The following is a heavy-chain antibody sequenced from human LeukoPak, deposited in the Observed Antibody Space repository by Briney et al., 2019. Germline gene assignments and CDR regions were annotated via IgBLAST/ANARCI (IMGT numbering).Heavy chain of an antibody. CDR1: GFTFSSYG. V-gene: IGHV3-30*02. J-gene: IGHJ2*01. Sequence: PGGSLRLSCAASGFTFSSYGMHWVRQAPGKGLEWVAFIRYDGSNKYYADSVKGRFTISRDNAKNSLYLQMNSLRAEDTAVYFCARDRGYSGDDSQGDWYFDLWGRGTLVTVSS. D-gene: IGHD5-12*01. CDR2: IRYDGSNK. CDR3: ARDRGYSGDDSQGDWYFDL.